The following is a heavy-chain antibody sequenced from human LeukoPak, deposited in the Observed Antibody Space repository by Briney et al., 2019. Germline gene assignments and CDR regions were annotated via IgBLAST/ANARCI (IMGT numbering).Heavy chain of an antibody. CDR2: ISYGGSDK. D-gene: IGHD1-1*01. J-gene: IGHJ4*02. CDR1: GFTFSSYA. CDR3: ARDRTRETFDY. V-gene: IGHV3-30*04. Sequence: GRSLRLSCAVSGFTFSSYAMHWVRQSPGKGLEWVAVISYGGSDKYYADSMKGRFTISRDNAKNSLYLQMNSLRAEDTAVYYCARDRTRETFDYWGRGTLVTVSS.